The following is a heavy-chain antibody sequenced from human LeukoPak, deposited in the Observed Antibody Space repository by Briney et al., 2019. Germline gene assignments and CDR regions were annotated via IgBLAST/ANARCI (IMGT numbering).Heavy chain of an antibody. CDR1: GESFSGYY. Sequence: SETLPLTCSVSGESFSGYYWTWIRQPPGKGLEWIGEINHSGSARYNTSLKSRLTISVETPTNKFSLELNSVTAADTAVYYCARGRWSPNDSDSSSYSGGYYNMDVWGRGTTVSVS. J-gene: IGHJ6*03. CDR2: INHSGSA. V-gene: IGHV4-34*01. D-gene: IGHD3-22*01. CDR3: ARGRWSPNDSDSSSYSGGYYNMDV.